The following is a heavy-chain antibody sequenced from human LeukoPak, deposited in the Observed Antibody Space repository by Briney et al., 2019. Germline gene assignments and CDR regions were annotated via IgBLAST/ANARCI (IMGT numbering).Heavy chain of an antibody. D-gene: IGHD3-10*01. CDR2: ISGSGDST. V-gene: IGHV3-23*01. J-gene: IGHJ4*02. Sequence: GGSLRLSCAASGFTFTSYAMSWVRQAPGKGLEWVSGISGSGDSTYSADSVKGRFTISRDNSKNTLYLQMNSLTAEDTALYYCVRDGIRDIPGIITIRYDYWGQGTLVTVSS. CDR1: GFTFTSYA. CDR3: VRDGIRDIPGIITIRYDY.